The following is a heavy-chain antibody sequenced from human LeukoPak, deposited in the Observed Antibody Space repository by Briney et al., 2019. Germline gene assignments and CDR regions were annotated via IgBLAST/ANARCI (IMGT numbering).Heavy chain of an antibody. J-gene: IGHJ4*02. CDR1: GGSISSYY. CDR3: ARVGSSGWSQKYYFDY. Sequence: SETLSLTCTVSGGSISSYYWSWIRQPPGKGLEWIRYIYYSGSTNYNPSLKSRVTISVDTSKNQFSLKLSSVTAADTAVYYCARVGSSGWSQKYYFDYWGQGTLVTVSS. CDR2: IYYSGST. D-gene: IGHD6-19*01. V-gene: IGHV4-59*01.